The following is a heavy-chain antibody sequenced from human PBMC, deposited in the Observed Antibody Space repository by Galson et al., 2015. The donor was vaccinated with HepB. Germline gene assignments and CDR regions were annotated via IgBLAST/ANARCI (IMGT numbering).Heavy chain of an antibody. D-gene: IGHD1-26*01. CDR2: IKSKTDGGTT. CDR1: GFTFSSYG. CDR3: TTDRGGGSYYGY. Sequence: SLRLSCAASGFTFSSYGMNWVRQAPGKGLEWVGRIKSKTDGGTTDYAAPVKGRFTIPRDDSKNTLYLQMNSLKTEDTAVYYCTTDRGGGSYYGYWGQGTLLPVSS. V-gene: IGHV3-15*01. J-gene: IGHJ4*02.